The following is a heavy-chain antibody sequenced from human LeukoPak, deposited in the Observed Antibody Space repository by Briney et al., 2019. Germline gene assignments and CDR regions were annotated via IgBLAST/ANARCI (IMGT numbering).Heavy chain of an antibody. V-gene: IGHV4-59*08. Sequence: SETLSLTCTVSGASISSFHWSWIRQPPGKELEWIGHIYYSGSTDYNPSLRSRVTISVDTSRKQFPLNLISLTAADTAVYYCARTDRGVMFYWGQGTLVTVSS. D-gene: IGHD3-10*01. CDR2: IYYSGST. CDR3: ARTDRGVMFY. CDR1: GASISSFH. J-gene: IGHJ4*02.